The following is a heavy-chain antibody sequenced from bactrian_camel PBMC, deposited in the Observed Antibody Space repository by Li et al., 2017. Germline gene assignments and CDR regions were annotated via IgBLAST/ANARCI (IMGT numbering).Heavy chain of an antibody. J-gene: IGHJ4*01. D-gene: IGHD2*01. Sequence: HVQLVESGGGSVQAGGSLRLSCAASEYTFKNCMGWFRQAPGKEREGVAVIWTGGGSTSYGDSVKGRFTISQDNAKNTLYLQMNSLKPEDTAMYYCAASVGGQYCSAPYLIRAQEKGTAYRGQGTQVTVS. CDR1: EYTFKNC. CDR2: IWTGGGST. V-gene: IGHV3S54*01. CDR3: AASVGGQYCSAPYLIRAQEKGTAY.